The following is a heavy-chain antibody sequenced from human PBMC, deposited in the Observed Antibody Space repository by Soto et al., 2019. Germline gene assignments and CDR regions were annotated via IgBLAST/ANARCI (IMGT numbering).Heavy chain of an antibody. CDR2: IRKRINSYST. CDR3: ARVMVVAGHYYFDY. D-gene: IGHD6-19*01. V-gene: IGHV3-72*01. Sequence: EVPLVESGGGLAQPGGSLRLSCAASGFTFSDHYMDWVRQAPGKGLEWVGRIRKRINSYSTEYAASVKGRFTISRDDSKNSLYLHMNSLKTDDTAVYYCARVMVVAGHYYFDYWGQGTLVTVSS. CDR1: GFTFSDHY. J-gene: IGHJ4*02.